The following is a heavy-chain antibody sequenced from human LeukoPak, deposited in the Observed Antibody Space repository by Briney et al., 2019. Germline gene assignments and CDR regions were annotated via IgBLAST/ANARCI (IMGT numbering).Heavy chain of an antibody. J-gene: IGHJ6*02. CDR3: ARELHLHSGNSLWFGELLSGMDV. Sequence: KASETLSLTCTVSGGSISSSSYYWGWIRQPPGKGLEWIGSIYYSGSTYYNPSLKSRVTISVDTSKNQFSLKLSSVTAADTAVYYCARELHLHSGNSLWFGELLSGMDVWGQGTTVTVSS. CDR1: GGSISSSSYY. V-gene: IGHV4-39*07. CDR2: IYYSGST. D-gene: IGHD3-10*01.